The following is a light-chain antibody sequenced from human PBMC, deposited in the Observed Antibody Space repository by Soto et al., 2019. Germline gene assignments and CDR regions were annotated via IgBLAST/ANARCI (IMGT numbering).Light chain of an antibody. J-gene: IGKJ1*01. CDR3: MQALQTPRT. CDR2: LGS. V-gene: IGKV2-28*01. CDR1: QSLLHRNGYNY. Sequence: DIVMTQSPLSLPVTPGEPASISCRSSQSLLHRNGYNYLDWYLQKPGQSPQLLIYLGSNRASGVPDRFSGSGSGIDFTLKISRVEAEDVGVYYCMQALQTPRTCGQGTKVEIK.